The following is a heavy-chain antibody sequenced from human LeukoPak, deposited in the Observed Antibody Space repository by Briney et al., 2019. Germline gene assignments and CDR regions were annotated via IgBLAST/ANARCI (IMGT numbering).Heavy chain of an antibody. J-gene: IGHJ4*02. CDR1: GFTFSSYA. V-gene: IGHV3-30*04. CDR2: VSYDGSNK. Sequence: TGGSLRLSCAASGFTFSSYAMHWVRQAPGKGLEWVALVSYDGSNKYYADSVKGRFTISRDNAKNSLYLQMNSLRAEDTAVYYCARGVTMVRPLGYWGQGTLVTVSS. D-gene: IGHD3-10*01. CDR3: ARGVTMVRPLGY.